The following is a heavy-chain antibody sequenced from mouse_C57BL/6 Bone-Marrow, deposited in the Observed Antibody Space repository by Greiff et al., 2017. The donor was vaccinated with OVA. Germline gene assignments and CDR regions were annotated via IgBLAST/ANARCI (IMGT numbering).Heavy chain of an antibody. CDR3: ARRVFYYGSLDYYAKDY. J-gene: IGHJ4*01. V-gene: IGHV1-26*01. Sequence: EVQLLQSGPELVKPGASVKISCKASGYTFTDYYMNWVKQSHGKSLEWIGDINPNNGGTSYTQKFKGQATLTVDKSYSTAYMELRSLTSEYSAVYYCARRVFYYGSLDYYAKDYWGQVTSVTVSS. CDR1: GYTFTDYY. D-gene: IGHD2-1*01. CDR2: INPNNGGT.